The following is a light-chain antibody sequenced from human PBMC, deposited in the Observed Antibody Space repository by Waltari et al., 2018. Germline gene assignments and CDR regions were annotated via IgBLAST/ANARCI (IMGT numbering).Light chain of an antibody. CDR1: RSVSSSS. V-gene: IGKV3-20*01. Sequence: ELVLTPSPCTLSLSPGERVHLSCRASRSVSSSSVAWYRQKPGQAPRLLIYGAANMATGIPDRFSGSGSGTDFPLTISILEPGDFAVYYCQQYGSSPLTLGGGTKVEIK. J-gene: IGKJ4*01. CDR3: QQYGSSPLT. CDR2: GAA.